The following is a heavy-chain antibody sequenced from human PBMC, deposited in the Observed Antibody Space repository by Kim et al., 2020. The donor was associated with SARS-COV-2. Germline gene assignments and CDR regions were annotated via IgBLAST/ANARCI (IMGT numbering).Heavy chain of an antibody. CDR3: ARALGQWLVQGYYFDY. V-gene: IGHV3-33*01. Sequence: GGSLRLSCAASGFTFSSYGMHWVRQAPGKGLEWVAVIWYDGSNKYYADSVKGRFTISRDNSKNTLYLQMNSLRAEDTAVYYCARALGQWLVQGYYFDYWGQGTLVTVSS. CDR1: GFTFSSYG. D-gene: IGHD6-19*01. CDR2: IWYDGSNK. J-gene: IGHJ4*02.